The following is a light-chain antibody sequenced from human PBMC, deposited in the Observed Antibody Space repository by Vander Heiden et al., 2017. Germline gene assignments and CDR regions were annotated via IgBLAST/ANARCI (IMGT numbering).Light chain of an antibody. CDR3: QQYVRYSHT. CDR2: KAS. V-gene: IGKV1-5*03. CDR1: QSISSW. Sequence: IQMTQSQSTLSASVGDRVTITCRASQSISSWLAWYQQKPGKAPKLLIYKASNLESGVPSRFSGSGSGTEFTLTISSLQPDDFATYYCQQYVRYSHTFGGGTKLEIK. J-gene: IGKJ4*01.